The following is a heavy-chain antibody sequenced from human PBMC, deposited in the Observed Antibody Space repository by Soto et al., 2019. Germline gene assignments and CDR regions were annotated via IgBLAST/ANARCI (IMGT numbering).Heavy chain of an antibody. Sequence: EVQLLESGGGLVQPGGSLRLSCETSGFSFNSYAMTWVRQAPGMGLEWVAVINYNSRGTFHAKSVKGRFTISRDNSRNRVLLQMDSLRDEATAVYYCVKQRGSGKTYYYNMDVWSVGTTVIVSS. J-gene: IGHJ6*04. CDR2: INYNSRGT. D-gene: IGHD3-10*01. CDR1: GFSFNSYA. CDR3: VKQRGSGKTYYYNMDV. V-gene: IGHV3-23*01.